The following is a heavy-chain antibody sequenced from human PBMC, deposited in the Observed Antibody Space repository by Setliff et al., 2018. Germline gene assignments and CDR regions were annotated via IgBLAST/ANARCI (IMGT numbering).Heavy chain of an antibody. V-gene: IGHV4-31*03. Sequence: SETLSLTCTVSGDSIRRGDYWSWIRQHPGKGLEWIGYIHHSGETFYNPSLRSRVIISVDTSKNQFSLKVTSLIAADTAVYYCARARDGIDFDYVDYWGRGTPVTVPQ. CDR3: ARARDGIDFDYVDY. J-gene: IGHJ4*02. CDR2: IHHSGET. CDR1: GDSIRRGDY.